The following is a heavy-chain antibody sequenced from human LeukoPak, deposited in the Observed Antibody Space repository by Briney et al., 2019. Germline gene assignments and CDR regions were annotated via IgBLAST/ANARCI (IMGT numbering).Heavy chain of an antibody. D-gene: IGHD3-22*01. V-gene: IGHV4-4*07. CDR2: IYTSGST. CDR3: AAGYDSSGYYSHYFDY. CDR1: GGSISSYY. J-gene: IGHJ4*02. Sequence: SETLSLTCTVSGGSISSYYWSWIRQPAGKGLEWIGRIYTSGSTNYNPSLKSRVTMSVDTSKNQFSLKLSSATAADTAVYYCAAGYDSSGYYSHYFDYWGQGTLVTVSS.